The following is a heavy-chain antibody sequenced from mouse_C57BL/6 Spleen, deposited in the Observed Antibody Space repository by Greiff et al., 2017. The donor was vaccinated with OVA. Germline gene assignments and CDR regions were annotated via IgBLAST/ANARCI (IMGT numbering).Heavy chain of an antibody. CDR3: ARRGGIYYDYDGYFDV. J-gene: IGHJ1*03. D-gene: IGHD2-4*01. Sequence: EVKLVESGPGLAKPSQTLSLTCSVTGYSITSDYWNWIRKFPGNKLEYMGYISYSGSTYYNPSLKSRISITRDTSKNQYYLQLNSVTTEDTATYYCARRGGIYYDYDGYFDVWGTGTTVTVSS. CDR1: GYSITSDY. V-gene: IGHV3-8*01. CDR2: ISYSGST.